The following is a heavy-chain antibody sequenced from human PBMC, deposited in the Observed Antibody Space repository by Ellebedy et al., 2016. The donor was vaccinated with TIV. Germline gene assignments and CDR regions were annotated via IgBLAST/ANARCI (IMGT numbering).Heavy chain of an antibody. J-gene: IGHJ4*02. Sequence: GESLKISXAASGFTFSSYGMHWVRQAPGKGLEWVAVIWYDGSNKYYADSVKGRFTISRDNSKNTLYLQMNSLRAEDTAVYYCARDLSVIAAAGWGFHNFDYWGQGTLVTVSS. CDR2: IWYDGSNK. CDR1: GFTFSSYG. CDR3: ARDLSVIAAAGWGFHNFDY. V-gene: IGHV3-33*01. D-gene: IGHD6-13*01.